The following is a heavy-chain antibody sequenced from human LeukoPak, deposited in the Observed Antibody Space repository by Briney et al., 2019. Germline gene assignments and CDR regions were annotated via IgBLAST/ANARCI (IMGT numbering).Heavy chain of an antibody. Sequence: SETLSLTCTVSGYSISSGYYWGWIRQPPGKGLEWIGSIYHSGSTYYNPSLKSRVTISVDSSKNQFSLKLTSVTAADTAVYYCTRTWAHYYSMEVWGKGTTVTVSS. CDR1: GYSISSGYY. CDR2: IYHSGST. V-gene: IGHV4-38-2*02. CDR3: TRTWAHYYSMEV. J-gene: IGHJ6*03. D-gene: IGHD1-26*01.